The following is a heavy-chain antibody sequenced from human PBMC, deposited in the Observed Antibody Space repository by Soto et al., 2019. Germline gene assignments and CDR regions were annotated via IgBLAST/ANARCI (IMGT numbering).Heavy chain of an antibody. D-gene: IGHD6-13*01. Sequence: QVQLVQSGAEVKKPGASVKVSCKASGYTFTSYGISWVRQAPGQGLEWMGWISAYNGNTNYAQKLQGRVTMTTDTTTSTAYMELRSLRSDDTAVYYCARVYSSSWYRSAHYYGMDVWGQGTTVTVSS. CDR1: GYTFTSYG. V-gene: IGHV1-18*01. CDR3: ARVYSSSWYRSAHYYGMDV. CDR2: ISAYNGNT. J-gene: IGHJ6*02.